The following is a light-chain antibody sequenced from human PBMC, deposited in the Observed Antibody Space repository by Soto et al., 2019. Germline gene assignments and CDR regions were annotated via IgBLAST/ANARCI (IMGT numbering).Light chain of an antibody. CDR1: SSDVGGYNY. V-gene: IGLV2-14*03. Sequence: QSVLTQPASVSRAPGQSIAISCTGTSSDVGGYNYVSWYQHHPGKAPKLMVYDVSNRPSGVSNRFSGSKSGNTASLTISGLQAEDEADYYCSSYTSSSTYVFGTGTKLTVL. CDR3: SSYTSSSTYV. CDR2: DVS. J-gene: IGLJ1*01.